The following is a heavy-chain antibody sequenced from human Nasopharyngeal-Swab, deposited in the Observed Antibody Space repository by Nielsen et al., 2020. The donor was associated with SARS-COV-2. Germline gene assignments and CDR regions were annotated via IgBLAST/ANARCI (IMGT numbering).Heavy chain of an antibody. D-gene: IGHD3-10*01. V-gene: IGHV3-30*18. J-gene: IGHJ3*02. Sequence: WLRHSPAQGLEWVAVISYDGSNKYYADFVKGRFTISRDSFKNTLYLQMNTLRPEDTAVYYCAKANQIYWFGQFRNYAFDIWGQGTMVTVSS. CDR3: AKANQIYWFGQFRNYAFDI. CDR2: ISYDGSNK.